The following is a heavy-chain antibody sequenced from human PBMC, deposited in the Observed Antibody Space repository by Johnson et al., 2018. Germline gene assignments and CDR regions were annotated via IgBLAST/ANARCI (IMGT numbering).Heavy chain of an antibody. V-gene: IGHV1-2*02. J-gene: IGHJ6*02. D-gene: IGHD4-23*01. CDR1: GYTFPGYY. Sequence: QLQLVQSGAEVKKPGASVKVSCQASGYTFPGYYMHWVRQAPGQGLEWMGWINPKSGATNCAQKFQGRVTMTRDTSITTAYLELTRLTSDDTAVYFCVRDRKMTAVVTEYYDDGMDVWGQGTTVSVSS. CDR3: VRDRKMTAVVTEYYDDGMDV. CDR2: INPKSGAT.